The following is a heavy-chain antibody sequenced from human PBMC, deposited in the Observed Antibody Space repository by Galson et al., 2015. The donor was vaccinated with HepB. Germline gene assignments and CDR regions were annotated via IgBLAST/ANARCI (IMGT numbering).Heavy chain of an antibody. CDR3: ARPGGYYYDSSGYYYVY. CDR1: GGTFSSYA. CDR2: IIPILGIA. D-gene: IGHD3-22*01. V-gene: IGHV1-69*04. J-gene: IGHJ4*02. Sequence: SVKVSCKASGGTFSSYAISWVRQAAGQGLEWMGRIIPILGIANYAQKFQGRVTITADKSTSTAYMELSSLRSEDTAVYYCARPGGYYYDSSGYYYVYWGQGTLVTVSS.